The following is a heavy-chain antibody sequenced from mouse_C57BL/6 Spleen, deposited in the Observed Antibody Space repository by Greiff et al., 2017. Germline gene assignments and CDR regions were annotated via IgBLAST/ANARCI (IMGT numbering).Heavy chain of an antibody. CDR3: ASDSPGENYFDY. V-gene: IGHV1-59*01. D-gene: IGHD3-2*01. CDR2: IDPSDSYT. Sequence: VQLQQSGAELVRPGTSVKLSCKASGYTFTSYWMHWVKQRPGQGLEWIGVIDPSDSYTNYNQKFKGKATLTVDTSSSTAYMQLSSLTSEDSAVYYCASDSPGENYFDYWGQGTTLTGSS. CDR1: GYTFTSYW. J-gene: IGHJ2*01.